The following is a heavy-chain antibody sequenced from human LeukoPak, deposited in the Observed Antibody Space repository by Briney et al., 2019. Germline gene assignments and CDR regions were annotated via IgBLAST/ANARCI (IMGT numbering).Heavy chain of an antibody. J-gene: IGHJ5*02. Sequence: ASVKVSCKASGYTFTGYYIHWVRQAPGQGLEWMGWINPNSGDTNYAQRSQGRVTMTRDTSITTAYMELSRLRSDDTAMYYCAREYYYDTSTYYSKWFDTWGQGSLVTVSS. CDR1: GYTFTGYY. CDR2: INPNSGDT. D-gene: IGHD3-22*01. CDR3: AREYYYDTSTYYSKWFDT. V-gene: IGHV1-2*02.